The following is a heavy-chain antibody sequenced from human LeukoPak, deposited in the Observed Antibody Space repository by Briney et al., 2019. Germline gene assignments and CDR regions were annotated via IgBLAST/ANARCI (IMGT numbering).Heavy chain of an antibody. D-gene: IGHD3-3*01. CDR2: IKQDGSEK. Sequence: SGGSLRLSCAASGFTFSTYWMNWVRQAPGKGLEWVANIKQDGSEKYYVDPVKGRFTPSRDSAKNSLYLQMNSLRAEDTAVYYCARAEWSNWYFDLWGRGTLVTVSS. V-gene: IGHV3-7*03. J-gene: IGHJ2*01. CDR1: GFTFSTYW. CDR3: ARAEWSNWYFDL.